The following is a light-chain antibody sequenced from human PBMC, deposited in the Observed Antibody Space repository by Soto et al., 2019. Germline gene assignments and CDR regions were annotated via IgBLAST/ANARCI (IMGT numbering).Light chain of an antibody. CDR3: QQYDSSPRT. J-gene: IGKJ1*01. CDR1: QRVSSY. CDR2: DAS. Sequence: NVLTQAPATLSLSAREGDNLSCSSSQRVSSYLAWYQQKPGQAPRLLIYDASNRATGIPARFSGSGSGTDFTLTISSLEPEDSAVYYCQQYDSSPRTFGEGTKVDIK. V-gene: IGKV3-11*01.